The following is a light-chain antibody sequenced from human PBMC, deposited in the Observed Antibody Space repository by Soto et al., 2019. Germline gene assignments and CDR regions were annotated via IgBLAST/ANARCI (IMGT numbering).Light chain of an antibody. CDR3: QQYNRLWT. J-gene: IGKJ2*02. CDR2: DAS. V-gene: IGKV1-5*01. CDR1: QSISSW. Sequence: DIQMTQSPSTLSASVGDRVTITCRASQSISSWLDWYQQKPGKAPKLLIYDASSFESGVPSRFSACGSGTEFTLTISSLQPEAVAAYYCQQYNRLWTFGEGTKLEIK.